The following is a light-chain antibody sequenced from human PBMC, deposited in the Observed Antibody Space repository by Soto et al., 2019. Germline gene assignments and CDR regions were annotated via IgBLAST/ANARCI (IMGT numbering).Light chain of an antibody. CDR1: SSNIGSNY. J-gene: IGLJ2*01. V-gene: IGLV1-47*01. Sequence: QSVLTQPPSASGTPGQRVTISCSGSSSNIGSNYVYWYQQLPGTAPKLLIYRNNQRPSGVPDRFSGSKSGTSASLAISGLRSEDEADYYCAAWDDRLSEALGGGTKLTVL. CDR2: RNN. CDR3: AAWDDRLSEA.